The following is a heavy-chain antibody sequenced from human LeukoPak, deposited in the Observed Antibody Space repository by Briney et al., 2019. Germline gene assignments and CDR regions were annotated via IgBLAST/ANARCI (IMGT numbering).Heavy chain of an antibody. V-gene: IGHV1-46*01. J-gene: IGHJ3*02. CDR1: GYTFTNSY. Sequence: ASVKVSCKASGYTFTNSYIHWVRQAPGQVLEWMGLINPDGGNTNYAQNFQGRVTLTRDTSTSTVYMELSSLRSEDTAIYYCARIRDSYNDAYDIWGQGTVVTVPS. CDR3: ARIRDSYNDAYDI. CDR2: INPDGGNT. D-gene: IGHD5-24*01.